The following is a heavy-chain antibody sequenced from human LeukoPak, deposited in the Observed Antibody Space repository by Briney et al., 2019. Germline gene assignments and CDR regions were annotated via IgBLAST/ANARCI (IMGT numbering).Heavy chain of an antibody. CDR2: ISSSSSTI. CDR1: GFTFSSYS. J-gene: IGHJ3*01. CDR3: ARDFPGTEDAFDV. Sequence: GGSLRLSCAASGFTFSSYSMNWVRQAPGKGLEWVSYISSSSSTIYYADSVKGRFTISRDNAKNSLYLQMNSLRAEDTAVYYCARDFPGTEDAFDVWGQGTMVTVSS. V-gene: IGHV3-48*04.